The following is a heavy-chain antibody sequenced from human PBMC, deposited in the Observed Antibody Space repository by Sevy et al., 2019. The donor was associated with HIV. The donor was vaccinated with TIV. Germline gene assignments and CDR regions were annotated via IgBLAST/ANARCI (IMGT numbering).Heavy chain of an antibody. CDR2: ISGSGYST. CDR3: AKEGGGYNYDSSGLFDY. D-gene: IGHD3-22*01. J-gene: IGHJ4*02. Sequence: GGSLRLSCAASGFTFSSYAMTWVRQAPGKGLEWVSGISGSGYSTYYADSVKGRFTISRDNSKNTLYLQMNSLRAEDTAVYYCAKEGGGYNYDSSGLFDYWGPGTLVTVSS. CDR1: GFTFSSYA. V-gene: IGHV3-23*01.